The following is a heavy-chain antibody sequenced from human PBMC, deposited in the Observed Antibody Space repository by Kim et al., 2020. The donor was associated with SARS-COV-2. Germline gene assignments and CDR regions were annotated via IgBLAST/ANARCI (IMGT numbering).Heavy chain of an antibody. CDR3: ARGFDY. CDR1: GGSIRSYY. CDR2: IYYSGST. J-gene: IGHJ4*02. Sequence: SETLSLTCTVSGGSIRSYYWSWIRQPPGKGLEWIGYIYYSGSTNYNPSLKSRVAISVDTSKNQFSLKLSSVTAADTAVYYCARGFDYWGQGTLVTVSS. V-gene: IGHV4-59*01.